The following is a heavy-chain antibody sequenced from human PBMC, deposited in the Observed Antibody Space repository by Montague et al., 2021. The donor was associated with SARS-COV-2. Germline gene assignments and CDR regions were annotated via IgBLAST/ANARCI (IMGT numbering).Heavy chain of an antibody. CDR2: IYYSGST. CDR3: ARQDDILTGYYYYGMDV. Sequence: SETLSLTCTVSGGSISSSSYYWGWIRQPPGKGLEWIGSIYYSGSTYYNPSLKSRVTMSVDTSKNQFSLKLSSVTAADTAVYYCARQDDILTGYYYYGMDVWGQGTTVTVSS. D-gene: IGHD3-9*01. V-gene: IGHV4-39*01. J-gene: IGHJ6*02. CDR1: GGSISSSSYY.